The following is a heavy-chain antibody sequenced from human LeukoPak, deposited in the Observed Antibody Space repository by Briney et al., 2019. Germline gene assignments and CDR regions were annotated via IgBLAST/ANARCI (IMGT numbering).Heavy chain of an antibody. CDR3: ARVAAAGYYGMDV. J-gene: IGHJ6*04. Sequence: SETLSLTCAVSGGSISSGGYSWSWIRQPPGKGLEWIGYIYHSGSTYYDPSLKSRVTISVDRSKNQFSLKLSSVTAADTAVYYCARVAAAGYYGMDVLGKGTTVTVSS. CDR2: IYHSGST. CDR1: GGSISSGGYS. V-gene: IGHV4-30-2*01. D-gene: IGHD6-13*01.